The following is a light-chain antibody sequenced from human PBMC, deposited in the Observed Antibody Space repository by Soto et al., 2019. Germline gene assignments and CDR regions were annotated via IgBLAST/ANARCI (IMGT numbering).Light chain of an antibody. Sequence: QSVLTQPRSVSGSPGQSVTISCTGTRSDVGGYNSVSWYQQHPDKAPKLMIYDVSKRPSGVPDRFSGSKSGNTASLTISGLQADDEANYYCCSYAGSYTVVFGGGTKLTVL. CDR3: CSYAGSYTVV. V-gene: IGLV2-11*01. CDR1: RSDVGGYNS. J-gene: IGLJ2*01. CDR2: DVS.